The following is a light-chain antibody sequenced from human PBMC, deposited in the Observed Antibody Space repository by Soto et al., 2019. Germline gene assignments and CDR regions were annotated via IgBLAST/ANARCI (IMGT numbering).Light chain of an antibody. V-gene: IGKV3-20*01. Sequence: EIVLTQSPGTLSLSPGERATLSCRASQSVSSNYLAWYQQKPGQAPRLLIYDASSRATGIPDRFSGSGSATDFTLTISRLEPEDFAVYYCQQYGTSPEWTFGQGTKVDIK. J-gene: IGKJ1*01. CDR2: DAS. CDR1: QSVSSNY. CDR3: QQYGTSPEWT.